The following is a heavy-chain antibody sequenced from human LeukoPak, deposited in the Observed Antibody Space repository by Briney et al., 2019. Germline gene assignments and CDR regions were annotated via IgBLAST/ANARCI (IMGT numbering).Heavy chain of an antibody. CDR3: ARLLDNDSSGDPDTFDM. CDR1: GGSISGHY. J-gene: IGHJ3*02. Sequence: PSETLSLTSAVSGGSISGHYWSWSRQPPGKGLEWIGYIYYSGKTYYSSSLRSRVTISVDTSKNHFSLKLTSVTAADTAVYYCARLLDNDSSGDPDTFDMWGQGTMVTVSS. CDR2: IYYSGKT. D-gene: IGHD3-22*01. V-gene: IGHV4-59*11.